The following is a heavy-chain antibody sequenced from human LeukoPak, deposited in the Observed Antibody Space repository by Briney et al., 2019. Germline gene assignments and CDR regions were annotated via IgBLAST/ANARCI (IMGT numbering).Heavy chain of an antibody. CDR1: GYSFTSYW. Sequence: GESLKISCKGSGYSFTSYWIGWVRQMPGKGLELMGIIYPGDSDTRYSPSFQGQVTISADKSISTAYLQWSSLKASDTAMYYCAKAAAGTLIGFDYWGQGTLVTVSS. D-gene: IGHD6-13*01. J-gene: IGHJ4*02. CDR3: AKAAAGTLIGFDY. CDR2: IYPGDSDT. V-gene: IGHV5-51*01.